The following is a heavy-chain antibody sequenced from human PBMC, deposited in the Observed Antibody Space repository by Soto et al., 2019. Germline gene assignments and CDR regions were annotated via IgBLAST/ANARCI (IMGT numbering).Heavy chain of an antibody. CDR3: ASECCIAVAGTRWFEP. V-gene: IGHV1-18*01. CDR2: ISAYNGNT. CDR1: GYTFTSYG. D-gene: IGHD6-19*01. J-gene: IGHJ5*02. Sequence: ASVKVSCKASGYTFTSYGISWVRQAPGQGLEWMGWISAYNGNTNYAQKLQGRVTMTTDTSTSTAYMELRSLRSDDTAVYYCASECCIAVAGTRWFEPWGQGTLVTVSS.